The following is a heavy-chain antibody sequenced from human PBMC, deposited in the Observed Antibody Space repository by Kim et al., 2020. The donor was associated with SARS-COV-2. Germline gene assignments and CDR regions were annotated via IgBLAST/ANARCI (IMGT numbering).Heavy chain of an antibody. CDR3: ATARTVTRDD. Sequence: GGSLRLSCAASGFTFRDYYMNWIRQAPGKGLEWVAYIRNDSSYTNYEDSVKGRFTISRDNSKNTLYLQMNSLRAEDTAVYYCATARTVTRDDWGQGTLVTVSS. D-gene: IGHD4-17*01. V-gene: IGHV3-11*03. CDR2: IRNDSSYT. CDR1: GFTFRDYY. J-gene: IGHJ4*02.